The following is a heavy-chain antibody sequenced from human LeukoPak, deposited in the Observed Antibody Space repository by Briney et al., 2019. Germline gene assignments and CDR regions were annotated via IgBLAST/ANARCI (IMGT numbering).Heavy chain of an antibody. CDR3: AKVLTGSQDY. CDR1: GFTFSSYA. CDR2: ISASGGST. J-gene: IGHJ4*02. Sequence: GGSLRLSCAASGFTFSSYAMSWARQAPEKGLEWVSGISASGGSTYYADSVKGRFTISRDSSKNTVYLHMKSLRAEDTAVYFCAKVLTGSQDYWGQGTLVTVSS. V-gene: IGHV3-23*01. D-gene: IGHD1-14*01.